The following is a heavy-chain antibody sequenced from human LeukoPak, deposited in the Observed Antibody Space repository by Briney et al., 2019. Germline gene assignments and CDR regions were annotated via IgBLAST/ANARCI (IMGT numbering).Heavy chain of an antibody. Sequence: ASVKVSCKASGYTFTGYYMHWARQAPGQGLEWMGRINPNSGGTNYAQKFQGRVTMTRDTSISTAYMELSRLRSDDTAVYYCARGQLLFYYYYGMDVWGQGTAVTVSS. CDR2: INPNSGGT. CDR3: ARGQLLFYYYYGMDV. CDR1: GYTFTGYY. J-gene: IGHJ6*02. D-gene: IGHD2-2*01. V-gene: IGHV1-2*06.